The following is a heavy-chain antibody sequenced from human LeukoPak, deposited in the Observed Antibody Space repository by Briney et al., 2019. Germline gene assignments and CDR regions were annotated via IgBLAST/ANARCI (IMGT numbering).Heavy chain of an antibody. CDR2: IKQDGSEK. CDR3: FYRMNL. J-gene: IGHJ1*01. D-gene: IGHD1-14*01. CDR1: GFTFSSCW. Sequence: PGGSLRLSCAASGFTFSSCWMSWVRQAPGKGLEWVANIKQDGSEKYYVESVKGRFTISRDNARSSLFLQMNSLTGEDPAVYYLFYRMNLWGQGTMVSVFS. V-gene: IGHV3-7*01.